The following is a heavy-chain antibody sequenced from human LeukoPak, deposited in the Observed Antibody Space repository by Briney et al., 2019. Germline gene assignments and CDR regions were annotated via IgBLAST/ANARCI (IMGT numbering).Heavy chain of an antibody. CDR2: INHSGST. V-gene: IGHV4-34*01. J-gene: IGHJ4*02. CDR1: GGSFSGYY. Sequence: SETLSLTCAVYGGSFSGYYWSWIRQPPGKGLEWIGEINHSGSTNYNPSLKSRVTISVDTSKNQFSLKLSSVTAADTAVYYCARAGVPPRRLQYGYWGQGTLVTVSS. D-gene: IGHD4-4*01. CDR3: ARAGVPPRRLQYGY.